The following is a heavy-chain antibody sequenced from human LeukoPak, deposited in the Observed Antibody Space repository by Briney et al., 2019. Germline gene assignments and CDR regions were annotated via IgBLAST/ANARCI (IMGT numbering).Heavy chain of an antibody. D-gene: IGHD2-2*01. Sequence: SETLSLTCTVSGGSISSYYWSWIRQPSGKGLEWIGYIYYSGSTNYNPSLKSRVTISVDTSKNQFSLKLSSVTAADTAVYYCARAILISSTSGNWFDPWGQGTLVTVSS. CDR2: IYYSGST. J-gene: IGHJ5*02. CDR3: ARAILISSTSGNWFDP. CDR1: GGSISSYY. V-gene: IGHV4-59*01.